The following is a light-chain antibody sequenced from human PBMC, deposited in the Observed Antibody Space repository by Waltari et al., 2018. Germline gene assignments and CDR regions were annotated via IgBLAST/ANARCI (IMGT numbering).Light chain of an antibody. CDR3: SSFTSSTTGI. V-gene: IGLV2-14*03. Sequence: SALTQPDSVSGSPGQSITISCSGISSDSGGYNYASWYQQHPGEAPKLIIYDVTNRPSGVSDRFSGSKSGSSASLTISGLQPDDEADYYCSSFTSSTTGIFGGGTKLTVL. CDR1: SSDSGGYNY. CDR2: DVT. J-gene: IGLJ2*01.